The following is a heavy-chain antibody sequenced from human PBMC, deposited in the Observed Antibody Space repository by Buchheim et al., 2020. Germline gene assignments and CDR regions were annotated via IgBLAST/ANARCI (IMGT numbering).Heavy chain of an antibody. CDR1: GFTFSSYG. D-gene: IGHD3-10*01. J-gene: IGHJ6*02. CDR3: ALGEITMAQGVIDVARNYYGMDV. Sequence: QVQLVESGGGVVQPGRSLRLSCAASGFTFSSYGMHWVRQAPGKGLEWVAVISYDGSNKYYADSVKGRFTISRDNSKNTLYLQMNSLRAEDTAVYYCALGEITMAQGVIDVARNYYGMDVWGQGTT. V-gene: IGHV3-30*03. CDR2: ISYDGSNK.